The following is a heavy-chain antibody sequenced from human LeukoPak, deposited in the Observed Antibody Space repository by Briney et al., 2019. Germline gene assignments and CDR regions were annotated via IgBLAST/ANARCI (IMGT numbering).Heavy chain of an antibody. V-gene: IGHV1-3*04. J-gene: IGHJ4*02. CDR3: ARRLGRSFDY. Sequence: VASVKVSCKASGYTFINHAIHWVRQAPGQRLEWMGWINIGNGNTKYSQNFQGRITITRDTSATTAYMDLSSLRSEDTAVYYCARRLGRSFDYWGQGTLVTVST. CDR2: INIGNGNT. D-gene: IGHD2-21*01. CDR1: GYTFINHA.